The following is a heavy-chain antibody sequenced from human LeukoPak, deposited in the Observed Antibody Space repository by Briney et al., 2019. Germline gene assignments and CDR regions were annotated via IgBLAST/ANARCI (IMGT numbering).Heavy chain of an antibody. CDR3: ARDRMGPFDY. V-gene: IGHV3-11*04. J-gene: IGHJ4*02. Sequence: GGSLRLSCAASGFTFSDYYLSWIRQAPGKGLEWVSYISSSGSTKYYADSVKGRFTISRDDAKNSLYLQVNSLRADDTAVYYCARDRMGPFDYWGQGTPVTVSS. D-gene: IGHD2-8*01. CDR1: GFTFSDYY. CDR2: ISSSGSTK.